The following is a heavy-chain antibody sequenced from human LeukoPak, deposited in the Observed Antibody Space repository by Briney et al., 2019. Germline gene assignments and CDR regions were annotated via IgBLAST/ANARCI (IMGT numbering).Heavy chain of an antibody. J-gene: IGHJ4*02. CDR2: INHSGST. V-gene: IGHV4-34*01. D-gene: IGHD4-17*01. CDR1: GGSFSGYY. CDR3: ARGDHGDYAEGIDY. Sequence: SETLSLTCAVYGGSFSGYYWSWIRQPPGKGLERIGEINHSGSTNYNPSLKSRVTISVDTSKNQFSLKLSSVTAADTAVYYCARGDHGDYAEGIDYWGQGTLVTVSS.